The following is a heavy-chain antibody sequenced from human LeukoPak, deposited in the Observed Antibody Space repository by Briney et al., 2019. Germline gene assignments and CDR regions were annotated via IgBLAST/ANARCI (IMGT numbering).Heavy chain of an antibody. J-gene: IGHJ5*02. Sequence: PSETLSLTCTVSGGSISSGDYYWSWIRQHPGKGLEWIGYIYYSGSTYYNPSLKSRVTISVDTSKNQFSLKLSSVTAADTAVYYCARENSSGWSLNWFDPWGQGTLVTVSS. CDR3: ARENSSGWSLNWFDP. CDR2: IYYSGST. D-gene: IGHD6-19*01. V-gene: IGHV4-31*03. CDR1: GGSISSGDYY.